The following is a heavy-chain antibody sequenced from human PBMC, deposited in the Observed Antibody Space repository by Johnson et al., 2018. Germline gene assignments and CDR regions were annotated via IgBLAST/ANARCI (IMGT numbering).Heavy chain of an antibody. D-gene: IGHD1-26*01. CDR1: GFTFSSYA. CDR2: ISRSNSST. Sequence: VQSGGSLSLSCAASGFTFSSYAMNWVRQAPGKGLEWVSTISRSNSSTYYADSVKGRFTISRDNSKNILYLQMNSLRAEDKAIYYCAKNLKSGTYVRAEYFQHWGQGTLVTVSS. V-gene: IGHV3-23*01. CDR3: AKNLKSGTYVRAEYFQH. J-gene: IGHJ1*01.